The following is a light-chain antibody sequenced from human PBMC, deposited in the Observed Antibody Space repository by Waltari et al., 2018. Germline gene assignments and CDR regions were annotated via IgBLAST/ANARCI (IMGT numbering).Light chain of an antibody. J-gene: IGKJ2*01. V-gene: IGKV3-20*01. CDR1: QSVGISY. CDR2: ATS. CDR3: QQYDTSPFA. Sequence: EIVLPQSPGTLSLSPGARATLSCRASQSVGISYLAWYQHKPGQAPRLLIYATSSRATGIPDRFSGSGSGTDFSLTISRLEPEDFAVYYCQQYDTSPFAFGQGTKLETK.